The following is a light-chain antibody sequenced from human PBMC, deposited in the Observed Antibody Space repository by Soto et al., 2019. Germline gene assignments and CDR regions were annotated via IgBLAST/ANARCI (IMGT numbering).Light chain of an antibody. CDR3: QQRTNWPSST. CDR2: DAS. V-gene: IGKV3-11*01. CDR1: RSVSSH. Sequence: EIVLTQSPATLSLSPGERATLSCRASRSVSSHLAWYQQKPGQTPRLLIHDASNRATGIPVRFSGSGSGTDFTLTISSLEPEDFAVYYCQQRTNWPSSTFGQGTRLEIK. J-gene: IGKJ5*01.